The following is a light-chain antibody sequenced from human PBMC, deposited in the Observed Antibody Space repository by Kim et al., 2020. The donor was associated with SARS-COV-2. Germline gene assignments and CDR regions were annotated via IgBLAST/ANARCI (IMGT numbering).Light chain of an antibody. CDR2: GAS. V-gene: IGKV3-20*01. Sequence: PLSLSPGERATLACRASQSISSSYLAWYQQKPGQAPRLLIYGASGRATGIPDRFSGSGSGTDFTLTISRLEPEDFAVYYCQQSGSFGQGTRLEIK. CDR1: QSISSSY. CDR3: QQSGS. J-gene: IGKJ5*01.